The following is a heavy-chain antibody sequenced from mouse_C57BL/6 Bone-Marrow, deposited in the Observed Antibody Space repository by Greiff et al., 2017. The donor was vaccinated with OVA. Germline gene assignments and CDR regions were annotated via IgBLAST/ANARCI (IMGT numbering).Heavy chain of an antibody. Sequence: VQLQQSGPGLVKPSQTVFLTCTVTGISITTGNYRWSWIRQFPGNKLEWIGYIYYSGTITYNPSLTSRTTITRDTPKNQFFLEMNSLTAEDTATYYCARDKVQWTTVDYYAMDYWGQGTSVTVSS. CDR2: IYYSGTI. J-gene: IGHJ4*01. CDR1: GISITTGNYR. D-gene: IGHD1-1*01. CDR3: ARDKVQWTTVDYYAMDY. V-gene: IGHV3-5*01.